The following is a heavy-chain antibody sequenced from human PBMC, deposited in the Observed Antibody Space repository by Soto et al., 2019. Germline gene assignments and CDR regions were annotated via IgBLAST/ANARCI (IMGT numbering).Heavy chain of an antibody. CDR3: ARGCNCSGGSCYSSWFDP. J-gene: IGHJ5*02. CDR1: GGSISSSSYY. CDR2: IYYSGST. Sequence: NPSETLSLTCTVSGGSISSSSYYWGWIRQPPGKGLEWIGSIYYSGSTYYNPSLKSRVTISVDTSKNQFSLKLSSVTAADTAVYYCARGCNCSGGSCYSSWFDPWGQGTLVTVSS. D-gene: IGHD2-15*01. V-gene: IGHV4-39*01.